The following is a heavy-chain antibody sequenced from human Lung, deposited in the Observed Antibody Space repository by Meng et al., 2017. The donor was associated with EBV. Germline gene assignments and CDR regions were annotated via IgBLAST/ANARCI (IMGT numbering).Heavy chain of an antibody. CDR3: ARTNYGDYNWFDP. Sequence: QGQLQESGPGLVKPSPTLSLTVPVSGDSISRGGYYWSWIRQPPGKGLEWIWYIYYSGITYYNPSLRSRVAISIDTSKNQFSLKLTSVTAADTAVYFCARTNYGDYNWFDPWGQGTLVTVSS. CDR2: IYYSGIT. CDR1: GDSISRGGYY. J-gene: IGHJ5*02. D-gene: IGHD4-17*01. V-gene: IGHV4-31*03.